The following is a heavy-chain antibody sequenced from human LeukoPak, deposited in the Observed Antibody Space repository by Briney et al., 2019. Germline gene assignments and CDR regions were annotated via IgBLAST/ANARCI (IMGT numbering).Heavy chain of an antibody. V-gene: IGHV1-46*01. CDR3: ASLLGYSYGDNDAFDI. Sequence: ASVKVSCKASGYTFTSYYMHWVRQAPGQGLEWMGIINPSGGSTSYAQKFQGRVTMTRDTSTSTVYMELSSLRSEDTAVYYCASLLGYSYGDNDAFDIWGQGTMVTVSS. CDR1: GYTFTSYY. J-gene: IGHJ3*02. D-gene: IGHD5-18*01. CDR2: INPSGGST.